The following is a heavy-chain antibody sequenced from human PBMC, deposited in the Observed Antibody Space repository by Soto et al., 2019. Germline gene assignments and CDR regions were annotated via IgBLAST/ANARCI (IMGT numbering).Heavy chain of an antibody. Sequence: SETLSLTCTVSGGSISSSSYYWGWIRQPPGKGLEWIGSIYYSGISYYNPSLKSRVTISVDTSKNQFSLKLNSVTAADTAVYYCARHPTDNLDAFEIWGQGTMVTVSS. J-gene: IGHJ3*02. D-gene: IGHD1-20*01. CDR2: IYYSGIS. CDR1: GGSISSSSYY. CDR3: ARHPTDNLDAFEI. V-gene: IGHV4-39*01.